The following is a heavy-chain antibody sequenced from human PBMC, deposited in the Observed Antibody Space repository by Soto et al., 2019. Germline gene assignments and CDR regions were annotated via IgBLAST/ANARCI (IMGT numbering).Heavy chain of an antibody. CDR3: AREGIAVAGTEVDY. J-gene: IGHJ4*02. Sequence: QVQLVESGGGVVQPGRSLRLSCAASGFTFSSYAMHWVRQAPGKGLEWVAVISYDGSNKYYADSVKGRFTISRDNSKNTLYLQMNSLRAEDTAVHYCAREGIAVAGTEVDYWGQGTLVTVSS. D-gene: IGHD6-19*01. CDR2: ISYDGSNK. V-gene: IGHV3-30-3*01. CDR1: GFTFSSYA.